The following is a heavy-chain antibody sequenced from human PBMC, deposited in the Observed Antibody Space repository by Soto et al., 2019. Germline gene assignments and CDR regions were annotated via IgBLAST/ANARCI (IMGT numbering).Heavy chain of an antibody. J-gene: IGHJ6*02. CDR1: GGSISSGTYH. D-gene: IGHD3-16*01. CDR3: ATQTISYTWGV. V-gene: IGHV4-31*09. Sequence: SETLSLTCTVSGGSISSGTYHWTWIRQHPEKGLEWIGYIYYSGSTYYNPSLEGRFTMSLDKSNNHFSLKLTSVTAADTAIYYCATQTISYTWGVWGRGASVTVSS. CDR2: IYYSGST.